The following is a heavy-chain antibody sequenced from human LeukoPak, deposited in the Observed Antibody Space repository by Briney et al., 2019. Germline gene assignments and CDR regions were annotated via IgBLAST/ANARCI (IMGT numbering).Heavy chain of an antibody. J-gene: IGHJ4*02. D-gene: IGHD2-2*01. V-gene: IGHV1-69*04. Sequence: SVKVSCKASGGTFSSYAISWVRQAPGQGLEWMGRIIPILGIANYAQKFQGRVTITADKSTSTAYMELSSLRSEDTAVYYCTRGGVVPAAIDYWGQGTLVTVSS. CDR2: IIPILGIA. CDR1: GGTFSSYA. CDR3: TRGGVVPAAIDY.